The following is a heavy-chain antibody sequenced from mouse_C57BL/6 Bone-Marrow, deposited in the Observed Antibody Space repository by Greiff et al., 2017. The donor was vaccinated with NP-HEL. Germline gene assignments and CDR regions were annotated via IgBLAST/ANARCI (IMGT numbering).Heavy chain of an antibody. Sequence: QVQLQQPGAELVMPGASVKLSCKASGYTFTSYWMHWVKQRPGQGLEWIGEIDPSDSYTNYNQKFKGKSTLTVDKSSSTAYMQLSSLTSEDSAVYYCASGGLYYGSRYWYFDVWGTGTTVTVSS. CDR2: IDPSDSYT. D-gene: IGHD1-1*01. CDR3: ASGGLYYGSRYWYFDV. J-gene: IGHJ1*03. CDR1: GYTFTSYW. V-gene: IGHV1-69*01.